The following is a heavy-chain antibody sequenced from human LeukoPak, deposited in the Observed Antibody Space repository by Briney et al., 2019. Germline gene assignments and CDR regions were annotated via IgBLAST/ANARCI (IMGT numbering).Heavy chain of an antibody. CDR1: GFTFANYA. V-gene: IGHV3-23*01. CDR3: AKDLDDSSGYYGYYYYMDV. CDR2: VGSSGAGT. Sequence: PGGSLRLSCAASGFTFANYAMSWVRQAPGKGLEWVSGVGSSGAGTYFADSVKGRFTISRDNSKNTLYLQMNSLRAEDTAVYYCAKDLDDSSGYYGYYYYMDVWGKGTTVTVSS. D-gene: IGHD3-22*01. J-gene: IGHJ6*03.